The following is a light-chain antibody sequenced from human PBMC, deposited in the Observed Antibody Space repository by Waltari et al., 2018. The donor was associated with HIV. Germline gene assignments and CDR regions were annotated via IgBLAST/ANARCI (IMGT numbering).Light chain of an antibody. V-gene: IGKV4-1*01. J-gene: IGKJ5*01. Sequence: DIVMTQSPDSLGVSLGERATINCKSSQSVLFSSNTKNYLSWYQQKPGQPPKLLIYCAATRESGVPDRFSGSGAGTDVTLTISSLQAEDVAVYYCQQYYNIPPTFGQGTRLEIK. CDR3: QQYYNIPPT. CDR2: CAA. CDR1: QSVLFSSNTKNY.